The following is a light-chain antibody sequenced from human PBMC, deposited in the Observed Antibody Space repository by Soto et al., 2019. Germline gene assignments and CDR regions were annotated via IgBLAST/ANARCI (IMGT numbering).Light chain of an antibody. J-gene: IGKJ1*01. V-gene: IGKV1-5*01. Sequence: TQSPSTLSASVGDRVTITCRASQSISSWLAWYQQKPGKAPKFLIYDASSLESGVPSRFSGSGSGTEFTLTISSLQPDDFATYYCQQYNSYSETFGQGTKVDIK. CDR1: QSISSW. CDR3: QQYNSYSET. CDR2: DAS.